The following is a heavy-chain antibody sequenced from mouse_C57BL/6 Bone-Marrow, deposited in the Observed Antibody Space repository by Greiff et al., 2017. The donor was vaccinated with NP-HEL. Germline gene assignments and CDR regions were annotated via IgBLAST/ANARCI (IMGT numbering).Heavy chain of an antibody. J-gene: IGHJ2*01. CDR1: GYTFTDYE. V-gene: IGHV1-15*01. Sequence: QVQLKESGAELVRPGASVTLSCKASGYTFTDYEMHWVKQTPVHGLEWIGAIDPETGGTAYNQKFKGKAILTADKSSSTAYMELRSLTSEDSAVYYCTRRGKLYFDYWGQGTTLTVSS. CDR2: IDPETGGT. CDR3: TRRGKLYFDY.